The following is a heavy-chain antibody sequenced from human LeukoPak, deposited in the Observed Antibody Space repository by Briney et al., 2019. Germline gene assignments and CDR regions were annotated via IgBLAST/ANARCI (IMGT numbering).Heavy chain of an antibody. CDR1: GFTFSSYS. V-gene: IGHV3-48*01. Sequence: GGSLRLSCAASGFTFSSYSMNWVRQAPGKGLEWVSYISSGGSTINYADSVKGRFAISRDNAKNSLYLQMNSLRAEDTAVYYCARDIAPSAIPDAFDFWGQGTMVTVSS. CDR2: ISSGGSTI. J-gene: IGHJ3*01. CDR3: ARDIAPSAIPDAFDF. D-gene: IGHD2-2*02.